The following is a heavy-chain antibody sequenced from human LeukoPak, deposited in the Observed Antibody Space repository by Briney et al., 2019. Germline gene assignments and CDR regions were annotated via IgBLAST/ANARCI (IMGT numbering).Heavy chain of an antibody. CDR1: GGSISSSSYY. D-gene: IGHD5-12*01. CDR3: ARDGGDIVATIAGYFDY. Sequence: SETLSLTCTVSGGSISSSSYYWGWIRQPPGKGLEWIGSIYYSGSTYYNPSLKSRVTISVDTSKNQFSLKLSSVTAADTAVYYCARDGGDIVATIAGYFDYWGQGTLVTVSS. CDR2: IYYSGST. J-gene: IGHJ4*02. V-gene: IGHV4-39*07.